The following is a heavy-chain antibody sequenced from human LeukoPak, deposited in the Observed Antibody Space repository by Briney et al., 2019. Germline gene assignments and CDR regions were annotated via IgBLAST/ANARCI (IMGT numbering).Heavy chain of an antibody. CDR3: ARGEGGSWFDP. J-gene: IGHJ5*02. CDR1: GFTFSVYW. Sequence: GGSLRLSCAASGFTFSVYWMTWVRQAPGKGLEWVANIKQDASEKYYVDSVKGRSTISRDNAKNSLNLQMNSLRVEDTAVYYCARGEGGSWFDPWGQGTLVTVSS. CDR2: IKQDASEK. V-gene: IGHV3-7*01. D-gene: IGHD3-16*01.